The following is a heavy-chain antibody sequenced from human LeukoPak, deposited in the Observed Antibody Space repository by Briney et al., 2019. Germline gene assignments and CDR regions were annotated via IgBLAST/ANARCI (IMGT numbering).Heavy chain of an antibody. Sequence: PGRSLRLSCAASGFTFSSYAMHWVRQAPVKGLEWVAVISYDGSNKYYADSVKGRFTISRDNSKNTLYLQMNSLRAEDTAVYYCARDEHWAFAIWGQGTMVTVSS. V-gene: IGHV3-30-3*01. J-gene: IGHJ3*02. CDR1: GFTFSSYA. CDR2: ISYDGSNK. D-gene: IGHD1/OR15-1a*01. CDR3: ARDEHWAFAI.